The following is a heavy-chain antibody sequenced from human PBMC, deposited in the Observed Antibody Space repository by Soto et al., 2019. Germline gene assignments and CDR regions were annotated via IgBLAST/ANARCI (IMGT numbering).Heavy chain of an antibody. CDR1: GGTFSSYA. CDR3: ARAYHSGYDYASGWFDP. CDR2: IIPIFGTA. J-gene: IGHJ5*02. Sequence: QVQLVQSGAEVKKPGSSVKVSCKASGGTFSSYAIRWVRQAPGQGLEWMGGIIPIFGTANYAQKFQGRVTISADESTSTAYMELSSLRSEDTAVYYCARAYHSGYDYASGWFDPWGQGTLVTVSS. V-gene: IGHV1-69*01. D-gene: IGHD5-12*01.